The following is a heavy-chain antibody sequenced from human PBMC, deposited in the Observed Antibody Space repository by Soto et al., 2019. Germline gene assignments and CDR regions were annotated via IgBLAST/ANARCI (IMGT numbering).Heavy chain of an antibody. J-gene: IGHJ6*02. Sequence: ASVKVSCKASGYTFTSYGISWVRQAPGQGLEWMGWISAYNGNTNYAQKIQGRVTMTTDTSTSTAYMELRSLRSDDTAVYYCARVWADSSSWYAELYYYYYGMDVWGQGTTVTVSS. CDR2: ISAYNGNT. V-gene: IGHV1-18*01. CDR1: GYTFTSYG. CDR3: ARVWADSSSWYAELYYYYYGMDV. D-gene: IGHD6-13*01.